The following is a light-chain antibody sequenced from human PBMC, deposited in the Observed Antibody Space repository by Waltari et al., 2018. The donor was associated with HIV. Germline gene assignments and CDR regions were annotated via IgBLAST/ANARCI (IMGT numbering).Light chain of an antibody. CDR1: GAGHE. CDR3: QSFDSSLTGFV. J-gene: IGLJ1*01. Sequence: QSVLTQPPSVSGAPGQRVSISCTGSGAGHEVQWYQQIAGKAPKLLIFVKNKRPSGVPARFFGSKSVTSASLAITGLQPGDEAHYYCQSFDSSLTGFVFGSGTEVVVL. CDR2: VKN. V-gene: IGLV1-40*01.